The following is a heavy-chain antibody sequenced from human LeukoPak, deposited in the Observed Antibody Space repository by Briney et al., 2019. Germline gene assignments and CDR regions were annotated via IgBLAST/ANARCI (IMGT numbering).Heavy chain of an antibody. J-gene: IGHJ6*03. V-gene: IGHV4-61*02. CDR2: MYSSGST. D-gene: IGHD3-10*01. Sequence: PSETLSLTCTVSGGSLFSFSHYWSWIRQPAGKGLEWIGRMYSSGSTTYNPSLKSRVTISVDTSKNQFSLKLSSVTAADTAVYYCARAVGYYYGSGSYYPTFDYMDVWGKGTTVTISS. CDR3: ARAVGYYYGSGSYYPTFDYMDV. CDR1: GGSLFSFSHY.